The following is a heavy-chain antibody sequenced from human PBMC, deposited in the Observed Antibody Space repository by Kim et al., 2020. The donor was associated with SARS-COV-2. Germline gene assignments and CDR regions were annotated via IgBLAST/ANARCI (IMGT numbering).Heavy chain of an antibody. CDR2: IYYSGDT. D-gene: IGHD2-15*01. Sequence: SETLSLTCTVSGDSMRSSYWSWVRQPPGKGLEWIAYIYYSGDTSYNPSLKSRGTISLDTSMNQFSLQLTSVTAADTAVYYCVKGAGRDGFSSPFRGQGTLVTVSS. CDR1: GDSMRSSY. J-gene: IGHJ4*02. CDR3: VKGAGRDGFSSPF. V-gene: IGHV4-59*13.